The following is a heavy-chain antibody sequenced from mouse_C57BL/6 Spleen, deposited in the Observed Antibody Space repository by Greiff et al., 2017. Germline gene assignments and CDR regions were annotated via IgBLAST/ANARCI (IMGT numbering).Heavy chain of an antibody. CDR2: IYPSDSET. Sequence: QVQLQQPGAELVRPGSSVKLSCKASGYTFTSYWMDWVKQRPGQGLEWIGNIYPSDSETHYNQKFKDKATLTVDKSSSTAYLQLSSLTSEDSAVYYCARHGRDYFDYWGQGTTLTVSS. CDR1: GYTFTSYW. J-gene: IGHJ2*01. CDR3: ARHGRDYFDY. D-gene: IGHD3-1*01. V-gene: IGHV1-61*01.